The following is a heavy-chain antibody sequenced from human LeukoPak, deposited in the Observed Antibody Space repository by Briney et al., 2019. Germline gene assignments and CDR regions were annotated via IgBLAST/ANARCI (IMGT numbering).Heavy chain of an antibody. J-gene: IGHJ6*03. V-gene: IGHV4-31*03. CDR3: ARDSHDYYYYYYMDV. Sequence: SETLSLTRTVSGGSISSGGYYWSWIRQHPGKGLEWIGYIYYSGSTYYNPSLKSRVTISVDTSKNQFSLKLSSVTAADTAVYYCARDSHDYYYYYYMDVWGKGTTVTVSS. CDR2: IYYSGST. CDR1: GGSISSGGYY.